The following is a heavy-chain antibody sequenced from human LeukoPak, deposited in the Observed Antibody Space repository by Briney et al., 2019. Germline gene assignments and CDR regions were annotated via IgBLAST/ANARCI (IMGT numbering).Heavy chain of an antibody. CDR2: ISAYNGDT. CDR3: ARDKGRVVSAVGDF. CDR1: GDTFTTYG. V-gene: IGHV1-18*01. Sequence: VSVKVSCKASGDTFTTYGISWVRQTPGQGLEWMGWISAYNGDTNFAQKLQGRVTMTTDTSTSTAYLELRSLRSDDTAVYYCARDKGRVVSAVGDFWGQGTLVTVSS. J-gene: IGHJ4*02. D-gene: IGHD2-2*01.